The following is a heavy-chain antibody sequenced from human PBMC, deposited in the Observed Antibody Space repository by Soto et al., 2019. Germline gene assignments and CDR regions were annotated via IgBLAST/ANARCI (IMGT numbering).Heavy chain of an antibody. CDR3: AKCSGSYTKSQLDY. V-gene: IGHV3-30*18. J-gene: IGHJ4*02. D-gene: IGHD3-10*02. CDR2: ISYDGSNK. CDR1: GFTFSSYG. Sequence: PGWSLRLSCAASGFTFSSYGMHWVRQAPGKGLEWVAVISYDGSNKYYADSVKGRFTISRDNSKNTLYLQMNSLRAEDTAVYYCAKCSGSYTKSQLDYWGQGTLVIV.